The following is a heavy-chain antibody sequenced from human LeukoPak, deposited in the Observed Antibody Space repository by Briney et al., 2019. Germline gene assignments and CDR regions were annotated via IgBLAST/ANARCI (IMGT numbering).Heavy chain of an antibody. CDR2: IYTSGST. V-gene: IGHV4-61*02. Sequence: SETLSLTCTVSGGSISRDSYYWSWIRQPAGKGLEWIGRIYTSGSTNYNPSLKSRVTISVDTSKNQFSLKLSSVTAADTAVYYCAREGTVTNWFDPWGQGTLVTVSS. J-gene: IGHJ5*02. D-gene: IGHD4-11*01. CDR3: AREGTVTNWFDP. CDR1: GGSISRDSYY.